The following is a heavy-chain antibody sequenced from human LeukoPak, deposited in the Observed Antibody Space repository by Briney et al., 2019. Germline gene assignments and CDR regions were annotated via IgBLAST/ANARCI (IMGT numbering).Heavy chain of an antibody. V-gene: IGHV3-30-3*01. J-gene: IGHJ4*02. Sequence: QPGGSLRLSCAASGFTFSNFAIHWVRQAPGKGLEWVAIVAYDGSNKIYADSVKGRFTISRDNSKNTLYLQMNSLRAEDTAVYYCAKDVQYSSGWYRGSAIDYWGQGTLVTVSS. CDR3: AKDVQYSSGWYRGSAIDY. CDR2: VAYDGSNK. D-gene: IGHD6-19*01. CDR1: GFTFSNFA.